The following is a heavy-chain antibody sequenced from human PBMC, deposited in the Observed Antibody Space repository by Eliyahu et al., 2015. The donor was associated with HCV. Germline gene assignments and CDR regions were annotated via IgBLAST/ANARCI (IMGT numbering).Heavy chain of an antibody. CDR2: IKYDGDT. CDR1: GGYLXVYY. Sequence: QVQLQQWGAGLLKPSETLSLTCGVNGGYLXVYYWSWVRQSPGRGLEWIGEIKYDGDTNLNSSLKSRVTMSVDTSNNQVSLKMNFVTAADSGVYFCARGLGKQVGSSSGLDVWGQGTTVTVSS. V-gene: IGHV4-34*02. J-gene: IGHJ6*02. D-gene: IGHD3-16*01. CDR3: ARGLGKQVGSSSGLDV.